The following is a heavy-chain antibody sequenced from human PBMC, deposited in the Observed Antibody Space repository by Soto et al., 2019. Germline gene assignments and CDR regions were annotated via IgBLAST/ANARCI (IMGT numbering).Heavy chain of an antibody. D-gene: IGHD2-15*01. CDR1: GFTFSSYG. Sequence: QVQLVESGGGVVQPGRSLRLSCAASGFTFSSYGMHWVRQAPGKGLEWVAVIWYDGSNKYYADSVKGRFTISRDNSKNRLYLQMNSLGAEETAVYYCARASLGYCSGCCCHSFRGMDVLGQGTTVTVFS. J-gene: IGHJ6*02. V-gene: IGHV3-33*01. CDR2: IWYDGSNK. CDR3: ARASLGYCSGCCCHSFRGMDV.